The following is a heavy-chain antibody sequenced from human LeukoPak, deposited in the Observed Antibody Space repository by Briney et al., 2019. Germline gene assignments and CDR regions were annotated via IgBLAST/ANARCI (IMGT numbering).Heavy chain of an antibody. CDR1: GFTFSSYW. D-gene: IGHD4-17*01. Sequence: QPGGSLRLSCAASGFTFSSYWMHWVRQAPGKWLVWVSRINSDGSSTSYADSVKGRFTISRDNAKNTLYLQMNSLRAEDTAVYYCARDDYDGFDYWGQGTLVTVS. V-gene: IGHV3-74*01. CDR2: INSDGSST. J-gene: IGHJ4*02. CDR3: ARDDYDGFDY.